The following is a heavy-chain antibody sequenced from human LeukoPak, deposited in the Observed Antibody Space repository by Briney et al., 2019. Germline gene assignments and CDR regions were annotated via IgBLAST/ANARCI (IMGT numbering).Heavy chain of an antibody. D-gene: IGHD3-10*01. CDR2: ISAYNGNT. J-gene: IGHJ4*02. Sequence: ASVKVSCKASGYTFTSYGISWVRQAPGQGLEWMGWISAYNGNTNYAQKLQGRVTMTTDTSTSTAYMELRSLRSDDTAVYYCARGRNPLWFGETYYFDYWGQGTLVTVSS. CDR1: GYTFTSYG. V-gene: IGHV1-18*01. CDR3: ARGRNPLWFGETYYFDY.